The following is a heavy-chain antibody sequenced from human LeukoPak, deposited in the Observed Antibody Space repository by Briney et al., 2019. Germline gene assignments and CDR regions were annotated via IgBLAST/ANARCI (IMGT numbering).Heavy chain of an antibody. D-gene: IGHD3-16*01. J-gene: IGHJ6*03. Sequence: ASVKVSCKASGYTFTSYGISWVRQAPGQGLEWMGWISAYNGNTNYAQKLQGRVTMTTDTSTSTAYMELRSLRSDDTAVYYCARGVSSSALPYFYYYVDVWGKGTTVTVSS. CDR3: ARGVSSSALPYFYYYVDV. CDR1: GYTFTSYG. V-gene: IGHV1-18*01. CDR2: ISAYNGNT.